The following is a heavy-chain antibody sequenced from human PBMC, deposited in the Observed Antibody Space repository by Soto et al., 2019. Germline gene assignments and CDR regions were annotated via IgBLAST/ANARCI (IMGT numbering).Heavy chain of an antibody. CDR3: ARDRIPGTWAFDI. CDR2: ISSSSSYR. J-gene: IGHJ3*02. CDR1: GFTFSSYS. V-gene: IGHV3-21*01. Sequence: GGSLRLSCAASGFTFSSYSMNWVRQAPGKGLEWVSSISSSSSYRYYADSVKGRFTISRDNAKNSLSLQVKSLRAEDTAVYYCARDRIPGTWAFDIWGQGTMVTVSS. D-gene: IGHD6-13*01.